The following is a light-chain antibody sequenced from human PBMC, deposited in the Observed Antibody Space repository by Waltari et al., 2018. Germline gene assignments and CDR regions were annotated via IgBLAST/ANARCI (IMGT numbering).Light chain of an antibody. J-gene: IGLJ2*01. CDR2: SNN. CDR1: SSNIGANT. V-gene: IGLV1-44*01. CDR3: AAWDDSLKGLV. Sequence: QSVLTQPPSASGTPGQSVTISCYGGSSNIGANTVNWYQQLPAPAPKLLIYSNNQRPSGVPDQLSGSKSGTSASLAISGLQSEDEADYYCAAWDDSLKGLVFGGGTKLTVL.